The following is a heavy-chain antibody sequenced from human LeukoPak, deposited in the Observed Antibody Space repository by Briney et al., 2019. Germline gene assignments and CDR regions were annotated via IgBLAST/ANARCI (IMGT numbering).Heavy chain of an antibody. Sequence: GGSLRLSCAASGFTFSGYAMLWVRQAPGKGLEWLTVISTDGNDKHYADSVKGRFTVSRDNSKNTLFLQMNNLRTEDTAVYYCAKDKSVSADYYFDYWGQGTLVTVSS. CDR3: AKDKSVSADYYFDY. J-gene: IGHJ4*02. CDR1: GFTFSGYA. D-gene: IGHD5/OR15-5a*01. CDR2: ISTDGNDK. V-gene: IGHV3-30*04.